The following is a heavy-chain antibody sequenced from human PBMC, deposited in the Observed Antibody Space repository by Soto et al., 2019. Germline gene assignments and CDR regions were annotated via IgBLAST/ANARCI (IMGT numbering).Heavy chain of an antibody. CDR2: IIPIFGTA. J-gene: IGHJ6*03. CDR3: ARDPYYYDSSGPYVGV. V-gene: IGHV1-69*13. CDR1: GGTFSSYA. Sequence: SAKLTCKASGGTFSSYAISWVRQAPGQGLEWMGGIIPIFGTANYAQKFQGRVTITADESTSTAYMELSSLRSEDTAVYYCARDPYYYDSSGPYVGVWGKGTTVTVSS. D-gene: IGHD3-22*01.